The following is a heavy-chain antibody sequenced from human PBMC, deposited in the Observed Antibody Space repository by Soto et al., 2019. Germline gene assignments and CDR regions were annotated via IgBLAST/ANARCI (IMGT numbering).Heavy chain of an antibody. CDR1: GYTFTSYA. J-gene: IGHJ6*02. V-gene: IGHV1-3*01. D-gene: IGHD2-2*01. Sequence: GGSVKVSCKASGYTFTSYAMHWVRQAPGQRLEWMGWINAGNGNTKYSQKFQGRVTITRDTSASTAYMELSSLRSEDTAVYYCARGIVVVPAATYYYYYYDMDVWGQGTTVTVSS. CDR3: ARGIVVVPAATYYYYYYDMDV. CDR2: INAGNGNT.